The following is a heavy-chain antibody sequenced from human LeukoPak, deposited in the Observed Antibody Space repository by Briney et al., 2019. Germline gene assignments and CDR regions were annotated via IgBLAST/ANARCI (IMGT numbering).Heavy chain of an antibody. CDR3: ARDQNWDNEYYFDY. J-gene: IGHJ4*02. Sequence: PGGSLRLSCAASGFTFSSYGMHWVRQAPGKGLEWVAVVWYDGSNKYYADSVKGRFTISRDNSKNTLYLQMNSLRAEDTAVYYCARDQNWDNEYYFDYWGQGTLVTVSS. V-gene: IGHV3-33*01. D-gene: IGHD7-27*01. CDR1: GFTFSSYG. CDR2: VWYDGSNK.